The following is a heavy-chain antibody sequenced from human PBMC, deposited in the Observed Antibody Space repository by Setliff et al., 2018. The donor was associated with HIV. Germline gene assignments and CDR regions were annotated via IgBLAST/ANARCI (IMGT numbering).Heavy chain of an antibody. CDR3: AKGGDRAMINFDH. CDR1: GYTFSTYP. J-gene: IGHJ4*02. CDR2: INTGNDNT. Sequence: GASVKVSCKTTGYTFSTYPMHWVRQAPGQRLEWMGWINTGNDNTRDSQKFQGRVTITRDTSASTAYMELSSLTSEDTAVYYCAKGGDRAMINFDHWGQGTLVTSPQ. D-gene: IGHD5-18*01. V-gene: IGHV1-3*04.